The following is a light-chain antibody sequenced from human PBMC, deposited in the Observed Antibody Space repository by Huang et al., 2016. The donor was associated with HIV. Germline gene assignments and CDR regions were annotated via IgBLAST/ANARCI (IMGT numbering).Light chain of an antibody. CDR3: QQYNNWPPWT. CDR2: GTS. CDR1: QSVSTN. Sequence: EIVMTQSPATLSVSPGERVTLSCRASQSVSTNLAWYQQTPGQAPRLLIYGTSTRATGIPARFSGSGSGTEFTLTISSLQSEDFGLYYCQQYNNWPPWTFGQGTKVEIK. J-gene: IGKJ1*01. V-gene: IGKV3-15*01.